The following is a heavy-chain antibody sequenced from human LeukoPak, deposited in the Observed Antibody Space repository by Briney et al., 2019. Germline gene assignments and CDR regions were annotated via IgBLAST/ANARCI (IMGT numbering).Heavy chain of an antibody. CDR1: GGSISSYY. CDR2: IFYSGST. V-gene: IGHV4-59*08. Sequence: SETLSLTCTVSGGSISSYYWSWIRQPPGKGLEWIGYIFYSGSTNYNPSLKSRVTISVDTSKNQFSLKLSSVTAADTAVYYCARWDPDIVATRRIEKDMDVWGQGTTVTVSS. D-gene: IGHD5-12*01. J-gene: IGHJ6*02. CDR3: ARWDPDIVATRRIEKDMDV.